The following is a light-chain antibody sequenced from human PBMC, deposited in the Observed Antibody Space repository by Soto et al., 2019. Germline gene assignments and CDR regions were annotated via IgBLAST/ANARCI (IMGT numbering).Light chain of an antibody. V-gene: IGKV3-20*01. CDR2: GAS. CDR1: QSVSSN. CDR3: QQYGSSPPIT. Sequence: EIVMTQSPATLSVSRGERATLSCRASQSVSSNLAWYQQKPGQAPRLLIYGASSRAPGIPDRFSGSGSGTDFTLTISRLGPEDFAVYYCQQYGSSPPITFGQGTRLEIK. J-gene: IGKJ5*01.